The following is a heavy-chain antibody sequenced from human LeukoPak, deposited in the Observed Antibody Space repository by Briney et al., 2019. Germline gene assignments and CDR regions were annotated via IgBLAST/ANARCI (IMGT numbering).Heavy chain of an antibody. Sequence: GRSLRLSCAASGFTFSTYGMHCLRQAPGKGLEWVALISYDGSKKYYADSVKGRFTISRDNSESTLYLQMNSLGPEDTAVYHPAKGLLRLWSFDALDIWRQGTVVTVSS. CDR2: ISYDGSKK. D-gene: IGHD2-21*01. V-gene: IGHV3-30*18. J-gene: IGHJ3*02. CDR1: GFTFSTYG. CDR3: AKGLLRLWSFDALDI.